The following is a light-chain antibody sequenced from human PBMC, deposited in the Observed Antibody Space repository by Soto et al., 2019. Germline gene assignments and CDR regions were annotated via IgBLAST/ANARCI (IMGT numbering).Light chain of an antibody. V-gene: IGLV2-14*01. CDR2: EVS. CDR1: SSDVGAYNY. J-gene: IGLJ1*01. CDR3: NAFATSRAYV. Sequence: QSVLTQPASVSGSPGQSITISCTGTSSDVGAYNYVSWYQQQSGKAPKLLIHEVSSRSAGVSDRFSGSKSGNTASLTISGLQAEDEADYYCNAFATSRAYVFGIGTKVTVL.